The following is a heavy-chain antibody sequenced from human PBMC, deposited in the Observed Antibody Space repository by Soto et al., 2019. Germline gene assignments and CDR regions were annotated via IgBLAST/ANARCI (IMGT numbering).Heavy chain of an antibody. D-gene: IGHD3-3*01. CDR2: IYYSGST. CDR1: GGSISSSSYY. V-gene: IGHV4-39*01. CDR3: ARLWSGYPQIDY. J-gene: IGHJ4*02. Sequence: SETLSLTCTVSGGSISSSSYYWGWIRQPPGKGLEWIGSIYYSGSTYYNPSLKSRVTISVDTSKNQFSLKLSSVTAADTAVYYCARLWSGYPQIDYWGQGTLVTVSS.